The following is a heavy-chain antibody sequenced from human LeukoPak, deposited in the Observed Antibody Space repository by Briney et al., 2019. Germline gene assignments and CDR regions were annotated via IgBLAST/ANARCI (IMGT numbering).Heavy chain of an antibody. D-gene: IGHD6-13*01. V-gene: IGHV1-8*01. CDR2: MSPKSGNT. CDR1: GYTFTSYD. Sequence: ASVKVSCTASGYTFTSYDINWVRQATGQGLEWMGWMSPKSGNTAYAQKFQGRVTITTDESTSTAYMELSSLRSEDTAVYYCARDYGYVAAAGHSLGRYYYYMDVWGKGTTVTVSS. CDR3: ARDYGYVAAAGHSLGRYYYYMDV. J-gene: IGHJ6*03.